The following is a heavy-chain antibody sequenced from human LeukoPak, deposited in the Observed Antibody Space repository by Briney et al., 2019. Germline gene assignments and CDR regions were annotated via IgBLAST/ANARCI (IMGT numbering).Heavy chain of an antibody. J-gene: IGHJ4*02. CDR1: GYSISSGYY. D-gene: IGHD3-10*01. CDR3: AESETGGYYFDY. Sequence: PSETLSLTCTVSGYSISSGYYWGWIRQPPGKGLEWIGSIYHSGSTYYNPSLKSRVTISVDTSKNQFSLKLSSVTAADTAVYYCAESETGGYYFDYWGQGTLVTVSS. CDR2: IYHSGST. V-gene: IGHV4-38-2*02.